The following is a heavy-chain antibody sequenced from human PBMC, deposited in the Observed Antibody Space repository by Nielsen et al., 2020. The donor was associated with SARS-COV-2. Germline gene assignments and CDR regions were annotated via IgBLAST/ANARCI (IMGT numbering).Heavy chain of an antibody. CDR3: ARDRDGWPHLGFDP. Sequence: SETLSFTCTVSGGSISSYYWSWIRQPPGKGLEWIGYIYYSGSTNYNPSLKSRVTISVDTSKNQFSLKLSSVTAADTAVYYCARDRDGWPHLGFDPWGQGTLVTVSS. CDR1: GGSISSYY. J-gene: IGHJ5*02. D-gene: IGHD5-24*01. V-gene: IGHV4-59*01. CDR2: IYYSGST.